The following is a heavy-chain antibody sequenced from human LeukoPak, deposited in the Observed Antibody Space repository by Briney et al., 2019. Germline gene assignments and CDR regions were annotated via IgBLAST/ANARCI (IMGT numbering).Heavy chain of an antibody. J-gene: IGHJ1*01. V-gene: IGHV3-23*01. CDR3: AQQVGYCSSGSCYFTY. CDR1: GVTLSNYA. Sequence: PGGSLRLSCVASGVTLSNYAMSWARQAPGKGLEWVSGISSSGSGGNTYYADSVKGRFTISRDSSRNTLFLHMNTLRAEDTAVYYCAQQVGYCSSGSCYFTYWGQGTLVTVSS. D-gene: IGHD2-15*01. CDR2: ISSSGSGGNT.